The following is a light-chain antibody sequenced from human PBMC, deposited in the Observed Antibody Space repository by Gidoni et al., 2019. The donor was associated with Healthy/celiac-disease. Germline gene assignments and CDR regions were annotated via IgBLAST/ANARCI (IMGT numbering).Light chain of an antibody. J-gene: IGLJ3*02. V-gene: IGLV1-44*01. CDR1: SSNIGSNP. CDR2: SNN. Sequence: QSVLNQTHSASRPSGQRVTISCSGSSSNIGSNPVNWYQQLPGTAPKRLIYSNNQRPSGVPDRFSGSKSGTSASLAISGLQSEDEADYYCAAWDDSLNGWVFGGGTKLTVL. CDR3: AAWDDSLNGWV.